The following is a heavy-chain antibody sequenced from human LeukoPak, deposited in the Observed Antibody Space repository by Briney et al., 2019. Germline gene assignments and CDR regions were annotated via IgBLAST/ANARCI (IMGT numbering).Heavy chain of an antibody. J-gene: IGHJ5*02. Sequence: PGGSLRLSCAASGFTFSSYWMSWVRQAPGKGLEWVANIKQDGGEKYYVDSVKGRFTISRDKAKNSLYLQMNSLRAEDTAVYYCARDQGVYDFWSGYSNNWFDPWGQGTLVTVSS. D-gene: IGHD3-3*01. CDR2: IKQDGGEK. CDR3: ARDQGVYDFWSGYSNNWFDP. V-gene: IGHV3-7*01. CDR1: GFTFSSYW.